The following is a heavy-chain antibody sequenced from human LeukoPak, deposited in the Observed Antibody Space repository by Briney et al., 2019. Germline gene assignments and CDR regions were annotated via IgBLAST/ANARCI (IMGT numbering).Heavy chain of an antibody. D-gene: IGHD3-16*01. CDR1: GYTFTSYG. CDR2: INPDSGDT. CDR3: ARSIRFGESPFDY. Sequence: ASVKVSCKASGYTFTSYGISWVRQAPGQGLEWMGWINPDSGDTKYAQKFQGRVTMTRDTSISTAYMELSRLTSNDTAVYYCARSIRFGESPFDYWGQGTLVTVSS. J-gene: IGHJ4*02. V-gene: IGHV1-2*02.